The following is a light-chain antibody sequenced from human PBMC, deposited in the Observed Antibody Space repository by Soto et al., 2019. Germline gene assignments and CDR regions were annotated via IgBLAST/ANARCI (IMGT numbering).Light chain of an antibody. J-gene: IGKJ1*01. CDR3: QQYMNWWA. V-gene: IGKV3-15*01. Sequence: EIVMTQSPATLSMSPGDRATLSCRSRQSISSNLAWYQQKPGQAPRLLIYDTSTRATGIPARFSGSGSGTEFTLTISSLQSEDFAVYYCQQYMNWWAVGQGTKVEIK. CDR1: QSISSN. CDR2: DTS.